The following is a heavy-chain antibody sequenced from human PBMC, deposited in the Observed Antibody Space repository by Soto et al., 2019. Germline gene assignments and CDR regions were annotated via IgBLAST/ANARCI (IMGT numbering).Heavy chain of an antibody. Sequence: EVQLVESGGVVVQPGGSLRLSCAASGFTFDDYTMHWVRQAPGKGLEWVSLISWDGGSTYYADSVKGRFTISRDNSKNPLYLQMNSRRTEDTALYYFAKDYGSGSYFAYWGQGTLVTVSS. D-gene: IGHD3-10*01. CDR2: ISWDGGST. J-gene: IGHJ4*02. CDR1: GFTFDDYT. CDR3: AKDYGSGSYFAY. V-gene: IGHV3-43*01.